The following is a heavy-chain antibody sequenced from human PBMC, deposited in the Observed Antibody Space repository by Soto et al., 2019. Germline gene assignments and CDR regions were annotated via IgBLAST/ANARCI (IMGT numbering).Heavy chain of an antibody. Sequence: SETLSLTCTVSGGSISSYYWSRIRQPPGKGLEWIGYIYYSGSTNYNPSLKSRVTISVDTSKNQFSLKLSSVTAADTAVYYCARVVTDYYGSGSYYSHPTYYFDYWGQGTLVTVSS. CDR3: ARVVTDYYGSGSYYSHPTYYFDY. D-gene: IGHD3-10*01. V-gene: IGHV4-59*01. CDR2: IYYSGST. CDR1: GGSISSYY. J-gene: IGHJ4*02.